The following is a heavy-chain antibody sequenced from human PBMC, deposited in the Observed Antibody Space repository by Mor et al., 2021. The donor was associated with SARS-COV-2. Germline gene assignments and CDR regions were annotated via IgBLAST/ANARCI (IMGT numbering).Heavy chain of an antibody. CDR2: GST. J-gene: IGHJ3*02. CDR3: ARVAYCGGDCSYDAFDI. D-gene: IGHD2-21*02. V-gene: IGHV4-4*07. Sequence: GSTNYNPNLKSRVTMSVDTSKNQFSLKLSSVTAADTAVYYCARVAYCGGDCSYDAFDIWGQGTMVTVSS.